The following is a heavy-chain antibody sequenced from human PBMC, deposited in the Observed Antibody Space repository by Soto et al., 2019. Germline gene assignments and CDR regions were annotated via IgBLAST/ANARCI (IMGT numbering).Heavy chain of an antibody. CDR3: ARDGGDCGYRLAYYYYIGMDV. J-gene: IGHJ6*02. Sequence: QVQLVQSGAEEKKPGASVKVSCKASGYAFSSYAMHWVRQAPGQRLERMGWINIGSGNTEYSQNFQDRITITRDTSARTVYMELSGLRSEDTAVYYCARDGGDCGYRLAYYYYIGMDVWGQGTTVTVSS. CDR1: GYAFSSYA. D-gene: IGHD2-21*02. CDR2: INIGSGNT. V-gene: IGHV1-3*05.